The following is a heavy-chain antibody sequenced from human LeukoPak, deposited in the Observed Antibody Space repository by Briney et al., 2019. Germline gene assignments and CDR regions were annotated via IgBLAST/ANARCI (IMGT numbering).Heavy chain of an antibody. CDR2: ISGSGDST. CDR1: GFTFSNYA. V-gene: IGHV3-23*01. Sequence: PGGSLRLSCAASGFTFSNYAISWVRQAPGKGLEWVSAISGSGDSTYYADSVKGRFTISRDSSMETLYLQMNSLRAEDTATYFCAKRLSFGVAIGDFDYWGQGTLVTVSS. D-gene: IGHD3-3*01. CDR3: AKRLSFGVAIGDFDY. J-gene: IGHJ4*02.